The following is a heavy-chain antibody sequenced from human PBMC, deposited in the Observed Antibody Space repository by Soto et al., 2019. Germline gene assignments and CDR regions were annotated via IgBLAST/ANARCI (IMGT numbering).Heavy chain of an antibody. CDR2: IYHSGST. J-gene: IGHJ4*02. CDR1: SDSISNNHW. Sequence: SETLSLTCAVSSDSISNNHWWTWVRQPPGKGLEWIGEIYHSGSTNYNPSLKSRVTISVDKSKNQFSLKLDSVAAADTAVYYCARGGNWRLDCWGQGTLVTVSS. V-gene: IGHV4-4*02. CDR3: ARGGNWRLDC. D-gene: IGHD1-26*01.